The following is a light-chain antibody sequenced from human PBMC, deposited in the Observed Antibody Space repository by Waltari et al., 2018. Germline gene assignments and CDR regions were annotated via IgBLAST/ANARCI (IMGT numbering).Light chain of an antibody. CDR1: QDVSSY. CDR3: QQVNSDPFT. Sequence: AIQLTQSPSSLSASVGDRVTITCRASQDVSSYLAWYQQKPGKAPKALIYEASGLKSGVPGRFRGSGSGTDFTLTISRLQPEDIATYYCQQVNSDPFTFGGGTKVEIK. CDR2: EAS. J-gene: IGKJ4*01. V-gene: IGKV1-13*02.